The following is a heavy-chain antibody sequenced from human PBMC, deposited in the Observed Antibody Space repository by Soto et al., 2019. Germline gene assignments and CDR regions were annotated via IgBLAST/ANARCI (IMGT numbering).Heavy chain of an antibody. Sequence: QVHLQESGPGLVKPSGTLSLTCGVSGASVSSSHWWTWVRQPPGKWLEWIGEIYHVGFTSYNPSLKSRVIMSMDQSRNQFSLKMSSVTAADTAVYYCARVRPPTSTRPADVLYYFDYWGQGSLVTVSS. CDR2: IYHVGFT. CDR3: ARVRPPTSTRPADVLYYFDY. D-gene: IGHD2-2*01. CDR1: GASVSSSHW. V-gene: IGHV4-4*02. J-gene: IGHJ4*02.